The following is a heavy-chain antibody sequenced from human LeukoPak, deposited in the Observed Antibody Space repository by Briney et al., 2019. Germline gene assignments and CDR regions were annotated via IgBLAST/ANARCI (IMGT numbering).Heavy chain of an antibody. CDR2: ISGSGGST. V-gene: IGHV3-23*01. Sequence: GGSLRLSCAASGFTFSSYAMSWVRQAPGKGLEWVSAISGSGGSTYYADSVKGRFTISRDNSKNTLYLQMNSLRAEDTAVYYCARGAGYCSSTSCYVSPFDYWGQGTLVTVSS. D-gene: IGHD2-2*01. J-gene: IGHJ4*02. CDR1: GFTFSSYA. CDR3: ARGAGYCSSTSCYVSPFDY.